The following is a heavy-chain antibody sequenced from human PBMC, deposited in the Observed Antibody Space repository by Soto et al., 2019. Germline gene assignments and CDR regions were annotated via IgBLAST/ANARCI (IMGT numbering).Heavy chain of an antibody. J-gene: IGHJ4*02. Sequence: HPGGSLRLSCAASGYTFSSYGMHWVRQAPVKGLEWVAVISYAGSNIYYADSVKGRFTISRDNSKNTLYLHLNSLRAEDTAVCYCARDSSEWGMAGRLDYWGQGTPVTVSS. V-gene: IGHV3-30*03. CDR2: ISYAGSNI. D-gene: IGHD6-6*01. CDR3: ARDSSEWGMAGRLDY. CDR1: GYTFSSYG.